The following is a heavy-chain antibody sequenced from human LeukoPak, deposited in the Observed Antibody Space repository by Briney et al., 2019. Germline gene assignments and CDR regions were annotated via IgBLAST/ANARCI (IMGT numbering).Heavy chain of an antibody. D-gene: IGHD3-10*01. V-gene: IGHV3-15*01. Sequence: PGGSLRLSCAASGFTFTNAWMTWVRQAPGKGLEWVGRIKSKGDGETTDYAAPVKGRFSMSRDDSKATMYLQMYSLEAEDTAVYYCTTDLGLTMIRGVIVYWGQGALVTVSS. CDR3: TTDLGLTMIRGVIVY. CDR1: GFTFTNAW. J-gene: IGHJ4*02. CDR2: IKSKGDGETT.